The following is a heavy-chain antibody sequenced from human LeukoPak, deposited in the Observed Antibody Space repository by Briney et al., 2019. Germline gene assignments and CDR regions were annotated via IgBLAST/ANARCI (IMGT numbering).Heavy chain of an antibody. D-gene: IGHD3-22*01. CDR1: GYSFTNYG. V-gene: IGHV1-18*01. J-gene: IGHJ4*01. Sequence: ASVKVSCQASGYSFTNYGISWVRQAPGQGLEWMGWISGYNNNTNYAQNLQGRLIMTKDTSTSTAYMKLRSLTSDDTAIYYCTRDGDSSAYYYGFDYWGQGPWSPSPQ. CDR3: TRDGDSSAYYYGFDY. CDR2: ISGYNNNT.